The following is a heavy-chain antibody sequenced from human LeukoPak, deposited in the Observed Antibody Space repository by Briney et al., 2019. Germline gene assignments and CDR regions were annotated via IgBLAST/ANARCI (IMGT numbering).Heavy chain of an antibody. Sequence: GGYLRLSCAASGFTFSTFSMNWVRQTPGKGLEWVSAISGSGSDIYYADSVKGRFTISRDNPKRSLYLQMNSLRAEDTAVYYCARRTFPNDAFDVWGQGTVVTVSS. D-gene: IGHD1-7*01. CDR3: ARRTFPNDAFDV. CDR1: GFTFSTFS. CDR2: ISGSGSDI. V-gene: IGHV3-21*01. J-gene: IGHJ3*01.